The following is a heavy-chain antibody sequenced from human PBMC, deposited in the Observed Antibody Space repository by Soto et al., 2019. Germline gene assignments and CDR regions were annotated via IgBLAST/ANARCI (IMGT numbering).Heavy chain of an antibody. V-gene: IGHV4-30-2*01. Sequence: SETLSLTCAVSGGSISGGGYSWSWVRQPPGKGLEWIGYIYHSGSTYYNPSLKSRVTISIDRSENQFSLKLSSVTAADTAVYYCARSPRAGLTYFDNWGQGTLVTVSS. CDR1: GGSISGGGYS. CDR2: IYHSGST. CDR3: ARSPRAGLTYFDN. J-gene: IGHJ4*02.